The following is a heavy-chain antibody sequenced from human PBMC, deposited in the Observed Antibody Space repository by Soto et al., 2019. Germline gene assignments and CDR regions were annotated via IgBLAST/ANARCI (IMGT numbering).Heavy chain of an antibody. J-gene: IGHJ3*02. D-gene: IGHD2-15*01. Sequence: PGGSLRLSCAASGFTFSDYYMTWIRQAPGKGLEWVSYISSSGTGIYYADSMKGRFTISRDNAKKSLYLQMNSLRAEDTAVYYCARAYSDAFDIWGQGTMVTVSS. V-gene: IGHV3-11*01. CDR2: ISSSGTGI. CDR3: ARAYSDAFDI. CDR1: GFTFSDYY.